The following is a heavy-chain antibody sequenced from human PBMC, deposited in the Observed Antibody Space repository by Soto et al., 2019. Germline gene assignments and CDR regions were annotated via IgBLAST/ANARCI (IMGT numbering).Heavy chain of an antibody. D-gene: IGHD3-9*01. CDR2: ISAYNGNT. J-gene: IGHJ4*02. V-gene: IGHV1-18*01. CDR3: ARERRRPYYDILTGYYPFDY. Sequence: QVQLVQSGAEVKKPGASVKVSCKASGYTFTTYDISWVRQAPGQGLEWMGWISAYNGNTNYAQNLQGRVTITTDTSTNTAYMELRSLRSDDTAVYYCARERRRPYYDILTGYYPFDYWGQGTLVTVSS. CDR1: GYTFTTYD.